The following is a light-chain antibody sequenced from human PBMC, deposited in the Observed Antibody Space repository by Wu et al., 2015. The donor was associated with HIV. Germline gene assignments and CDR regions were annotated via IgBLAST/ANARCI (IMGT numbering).Light chain of an antibody. V-gene: IGKV1-33*01. CDR3: QQYDSLRLI. CDR1: QNIKNF. CDR2: DGS. J-gene: IGKJ3*01. Sequence: DIQLTQSPSSLTPSIGDRVTITCQANQNIKNFLNWYHQKPGKAPKLLIRDGSDLETGVPPRFSGSGSGTDFTLTISGLQSEDIGTYFCQQYDSLRLIFGPGTKE.